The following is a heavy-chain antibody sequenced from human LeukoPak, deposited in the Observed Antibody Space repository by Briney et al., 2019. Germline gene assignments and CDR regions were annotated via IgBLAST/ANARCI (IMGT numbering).Heavy chain of an antibody. Sequence: ASVKVSCKASGHTFTAYYIHWLRQAPGQGLEWMGRINPNSGGANYAQKFQGRVTMTRDTSISTAYMELSRLKSDDTAVYYCASVTYYDSSGYYLGDYWGQGTLVTVSS. CDR3: ASVTYYDSSGYYLGDY. D-gene: IGHD3-22*01. V-gene: IGHV1-2*06. CDR2: INPNSGGA. CDR1: GHTFTAYY. J-gene: IGHJ4*02.